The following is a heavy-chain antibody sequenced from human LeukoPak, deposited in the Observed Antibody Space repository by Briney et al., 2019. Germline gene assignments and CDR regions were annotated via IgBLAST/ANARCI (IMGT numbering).Heavy chain of an antibody. CDR3: ARDHARDGYNF. CDR2: INSDGSST. V-gene: IGHV3-74*01. CDR1: GFSFSTYW. D-gene: IGHD5-24*01. J-gene: IGHJ4*02. Sequence: GGSLRLSCAASGFSFSTYWMHWVRQAPGKGLVWVSRINSDGSSTSYADSVKGRFTISRDNAQNSLYLQMNSLRVEDTAIYYCARDHARDGYNFWGQGTLVTVSS.